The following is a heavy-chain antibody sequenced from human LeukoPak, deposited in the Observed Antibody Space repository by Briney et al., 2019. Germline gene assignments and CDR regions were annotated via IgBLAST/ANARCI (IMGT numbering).Heavy chain of an antibody. Sequence: GGSLRLSCAASGFTFSSYAMSWVRQAPGKGLEWVSYISSSSSTIYYADSVKGRFTISRDNSKNTLYLQMNSLRVEDTAVYYCAKYAPPTTVVTRFFDYWGQGTLVTVSS. CDR1: GFTFSSYA. D-gene: IGHD4-23*01. J-gene: IGHJ4*02. CDR3: AKYAPPTTVVTRFFDY. V-gene: IGHV3-23*01. CDR2: ISSSSSTI.